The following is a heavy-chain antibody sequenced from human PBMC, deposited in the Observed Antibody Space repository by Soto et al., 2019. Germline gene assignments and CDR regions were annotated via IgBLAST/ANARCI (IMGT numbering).Heavy chain of an antibody. V-gene: IGHV3-23*01. CDR3: EKGMATILGCFDY. CDR2: ITSSGSST. J-gene: IGHJ4*02. Sequence: GGSLRLSCAASGFTFDDYAMTWVRQSPGKGLEWVAIITSSGSSTHFADSVKGRFTISRDNDKNTLYLQMNTLRAGDTAVYYCEKGMATILGCFDYWGQGTQVTVSS. D-gene: IGHD5-12*01. CDR1: GFTFDDYA.